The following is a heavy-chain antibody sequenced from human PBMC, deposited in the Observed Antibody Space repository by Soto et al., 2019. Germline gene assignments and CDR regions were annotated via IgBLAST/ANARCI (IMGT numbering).Heavy chain of an antibody. D-gene: IGHD3-16*01. CDR1: GFSLSTPGVG. J-gene: IGHJ4*02. Sequence: QITLKESGPTLVKPTETLTLTCTISGFSLSTPGVGVGWIRQPPGKALEWLALICWDDDKRYRPSLNSRVTVNTDTSQNQVVLTMTNMDPVDTATYYCARRPYLSAYSFEYWGQGTLVTVSS. V-gene: IGHV2-5*02. CDR2: ICWDDDK. CDR3: ARRPYLSAYSFEY.